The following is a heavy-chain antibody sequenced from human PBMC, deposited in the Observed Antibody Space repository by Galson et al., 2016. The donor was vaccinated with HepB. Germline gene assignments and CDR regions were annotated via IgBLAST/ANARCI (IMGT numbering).Heavy chain of an antibody. CDR3: AREGHDQLLWGYFDY. CDR2: ISKDGRNK. Sequence: SLRLSCAASGFTFSGYPMHWVRQAPGKGLEWVAVISKDGRNKDYADSVKGRFTLSRDNSKNTLYLQMDSLRAEDTGVYYWAREGHDQLLWGYFDYWGQGTLVTLSS. J-gene: IGHJ4*02. CDR1: GFTFSGYP. D-gene: IGHD2-2*01. V-gene: IGHV3-30*04.